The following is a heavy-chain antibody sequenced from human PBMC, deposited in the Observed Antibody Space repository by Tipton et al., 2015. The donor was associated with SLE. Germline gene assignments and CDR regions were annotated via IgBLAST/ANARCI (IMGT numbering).Heavy chain of an antibody. J-gene: IGHJ5*02. Sequence: LSCAVYGGSFSGYYWSWIRQPPGKGLEWIGEINHSGSTNYNPSLKSRVTISVDTSKNQFSLKLSSVTAADTAVYYCARDLRGYDVNWFDPWGQGTLVTVSS. V-gene: IGHV4-34*01. CDR2: INHSGST. CDR3: ARDLRGYDVNWFDP. CDR1: GGSFSGYY. D-gene: IGHD5-12*01.